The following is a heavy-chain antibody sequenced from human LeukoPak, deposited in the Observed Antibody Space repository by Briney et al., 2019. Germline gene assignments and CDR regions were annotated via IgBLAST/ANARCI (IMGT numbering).Heavy chain of an antibody. V-gene: IGHV1-18*01. J-gene: IGHJ3*02. CDR3: ARDRATVTADAFDI. CDR2: ISAYNGNT. Sequence: ASVKVSCKASGYTFTSYGISWVRQAPGQGLEWMGWISAYNGNTNCPQKVQGRVTMTTDTSTSTAYMELRSLRSDGTAVYYCARDRATVTADAFDIWGQGTMVTVSS. D-gene: IGHD4-17*01. CDR1: GYTFTSYG.